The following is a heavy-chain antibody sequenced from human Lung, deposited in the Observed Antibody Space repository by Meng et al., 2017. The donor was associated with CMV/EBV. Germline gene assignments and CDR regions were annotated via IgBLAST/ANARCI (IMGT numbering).Heavy chain of an antibody. CDR2: IYPGDSDT. J-gene: IGHJ4*02. CDR3: SRRPGGDYFTDY. Sequence: SCKGTGYSFTSYWIGWVRQMPGKGLEWIGIIYPGDSDTRYSPSFQGQVTNTADKSISTAYPQWSSLKASDTAMYYCSRRPGGDYFTDYWGQGTLVTVSS. D-gene: IGHD2-21*01. V-gene: IGHV5-51*01. CDR1: GYSFTSYW.